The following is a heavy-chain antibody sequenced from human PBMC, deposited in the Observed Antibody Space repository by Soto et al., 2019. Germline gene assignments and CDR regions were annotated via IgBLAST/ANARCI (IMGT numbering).Heavy chain of an antibody. CDR1: GGSISSYY. J-gene: IGHJ3*02. D-gene: IGHD3-10*01. CDR2: IYYSGST. V-gene: IGHV4-59*01. Sequence: QVQLQESGPGLVKPSETPSLTCTVSGGSISSYYWSWIRQPPGKGLEWIGYIYYSGSTNYNPSLKSRVTISVDTSKNQFSLKLSSVTAADTAVYYCARVWGGAFDIWAQGTMVTVSS. CDR3: ARVWGGAFDI.